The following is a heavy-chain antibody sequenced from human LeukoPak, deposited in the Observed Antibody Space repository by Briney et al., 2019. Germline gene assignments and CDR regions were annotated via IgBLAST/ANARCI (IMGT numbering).Heavy chain of an antibody. Sequence: GGSLRLSCAASGFTFSSSWMTWVRQAPGKGLEWVASIREDGSEKTSVDSVKGRFTISRDNAKNSLYLQMDRMRAEDTALYYCSRGVVAAPQTFDYWGQGTLVTFSS. CDR3: SRGVVAAPQTFDY. V-gene: IGHV3-7*03. D-gene: IGHD2-15*01. CDR2: IREDGSEK. J-gene: IGHJ4*02. CDR1: GFTFSSSW.